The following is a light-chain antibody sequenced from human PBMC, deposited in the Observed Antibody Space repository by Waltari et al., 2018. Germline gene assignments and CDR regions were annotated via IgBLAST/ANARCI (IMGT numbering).Light chain of an antibody. V-gene: IGKV3-15*01. J-gene: IGKJ4*01. CDR2: GGS. CDR1: QSVNRK. Sequence: VMTQSAANLSVSHGESATLSCRASQSVNRKLAWYQQKPGQAPRLLIYGGSTRDTGIPDRFSGSGSGTEFTLTISSLQSDDFVVYYCQQYENWPLTFGGGTKLEI. CDR3: QQYENWPLT.